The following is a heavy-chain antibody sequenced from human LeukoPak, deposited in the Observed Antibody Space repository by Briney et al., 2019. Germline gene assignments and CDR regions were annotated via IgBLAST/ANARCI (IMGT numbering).Heavy chain of an antibody. CDR2: IKQDGSEK. Sequence: GGSLRLSCAASGFTFSSYWMSWVRQAPGKGLELVANIKQDGSEKYYVDSVKGRFTISRDNAKNSLYLQMNSLRAEDTAVYYCARVIRWYRRDAFDIWGQGTMVTVSS. CDR3: ARVIRWYRRDAFDI. D-gene: IGHD4-23*01. CDR1: GFTFSSYW. V-gene: IGHV3-7*01. J-gene: IGHJ3*02.